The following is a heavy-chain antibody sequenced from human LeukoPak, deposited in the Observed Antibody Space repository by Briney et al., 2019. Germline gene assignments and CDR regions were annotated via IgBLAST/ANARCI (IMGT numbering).Heavy chain of an antibody. V-gene: IGHV3-20*04. CDR2: INWSADGT. CDR1: GFTFDDYG. J-gene: IGHJ4*02. Sequence: GGSLRLSCAASGFTFDDYGMTWVRQAPGKGLEWVSGINWSADGTGYADSVKGRFTISRDNAKNSPYVQMNSLRAEDTALYYCARVQRWGYSNYFDYWGQGALVTVSS. D-gene: IGHD4-11*01. CDR3: ARVQRWGYSNYFDY.